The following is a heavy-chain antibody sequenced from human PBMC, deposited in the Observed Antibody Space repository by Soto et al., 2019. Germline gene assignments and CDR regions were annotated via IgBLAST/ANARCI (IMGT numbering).Heavy chain of an antibody. CDR1: AGTFSSYA. Sequence: SVKVACKASAGTFSSYAMSWVRQAPGQGLEWMGGIIPIFGTANYAQKFQGRVTITADESTSTAYMELSSLRSEDTAVYYCATLWFGELSDFDYCGQGTLVNGSS. CDR3: ATLWFGELSDFDY. J-gene: IGHJ4*02. D-gene: IGHD3-10*01. CDR2: IIPIFGTA. V-gene: IGHV1-69*13.